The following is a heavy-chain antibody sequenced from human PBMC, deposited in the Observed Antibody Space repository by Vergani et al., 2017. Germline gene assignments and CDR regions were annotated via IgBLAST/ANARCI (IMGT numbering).Heavy chain of an antibody. V-gene: IGHV4-59*04. D-gene: IGHD3-22*01. J-gene: IGHJ5*02. CDR2: VSHSGDT. CDR1: GGSMSGYY. CDR3: ARRSSSYYFDI. Sequence: QVRLQESGPGLVKPSETLSLTCSVSGGSMSGYYWSWIRQHPGKGLEWISSVSHSGDTYFNPSLKGRVSISMDTSKNYFFLTLSSVTAADTAMYYCARRSSSYYFDIWGQGVLITVSS.